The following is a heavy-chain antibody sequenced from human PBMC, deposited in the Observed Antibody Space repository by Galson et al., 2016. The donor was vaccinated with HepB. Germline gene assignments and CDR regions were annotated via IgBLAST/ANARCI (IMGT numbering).Heavy chain of an antibody. J-gene: IGHJ4*02. CDR3: ARQQLAGAARGGDCDS. V-gene: IGHV5-51*01. Sequence: QSGADVKKPGESLKISCKGSGYSFTTYLIVWVRQMPGKGLEWMGITNPGYSDTRYSPSFQGQVTISIDKSTNTAYRQWSSLKASDTAMYYRARQQLAGAARGGDCDSWGQGTLVTVSS. CDR2: TNPGYSDT. CDR1: GYSFTTYL. D-gene: IGHD1-26*01.